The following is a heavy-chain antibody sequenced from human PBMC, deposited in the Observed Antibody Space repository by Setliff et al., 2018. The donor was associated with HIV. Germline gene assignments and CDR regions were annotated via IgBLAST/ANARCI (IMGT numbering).Heavy chain of an antibody. CDR1: GGSISSYY. Sequence: SETLSLTCTVSGGSISSYYWSWIRQPPGKGLEWIGYIYYSGSTNYNPSLKSRVTISVDTSKNQFSLKLSSETAAAPAVYYCARGVRGVIIDWYYFDYWGQGTLVTVSS. D-gene: IGHD3-10*01. V-gene: IGHV4-59*01. CDR2: IYYSGST. J-gene: IGHJ4*02. CDR3: ARGVRGVIIDWYYFDY.